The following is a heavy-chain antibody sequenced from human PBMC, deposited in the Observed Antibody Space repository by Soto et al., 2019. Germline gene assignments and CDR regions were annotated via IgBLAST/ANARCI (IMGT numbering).Heavy chain of an antibody. CDR3: ARPSSHDDYYYYGMDV. V-gene: IGHV3-23*01. J-gene: IGHJ6*02. Sequence: GGSLRLSCAASGFTFSSYAMSWVRQAPGKGLEWVSAISGGGGSTYYADSVKGRFTISRDNSKNTRYLQMNSLRAEDTAVYYCARPSSHDDYYYYGMDVWGQGTTVTVSS. CDR2: ISGGGGST. CDR1: GFTFSSYA. D-gene: IGHD6-13*01.